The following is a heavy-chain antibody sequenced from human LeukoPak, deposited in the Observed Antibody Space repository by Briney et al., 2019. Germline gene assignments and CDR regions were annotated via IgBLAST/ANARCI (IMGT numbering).Heavy chain of an antibody. V-gene: IGHV3-7*03. CDR1: GFTFSSYW. CDR3: AKEGRSLQTY. Sequence: GGSLRLSCAASGFTFSSYWMNWARQAPGKGLEWVANIKEDGTETYYVDSVKGRFTISRDNAKNSLYLQMNSLRVEDTAVYYCAKEGRSLQTYWGQGTLVTVSS. D-gene: IGHD5-24*01. CDR2: IKEDGTET. J-gene: IGHJ4*02.